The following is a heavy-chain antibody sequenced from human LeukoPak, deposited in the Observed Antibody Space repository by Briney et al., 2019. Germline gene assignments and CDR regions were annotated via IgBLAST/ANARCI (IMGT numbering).Heavy chain of an antibody. Sequence: GGSLRLSCAASGFTFDDYAMHWVRQAPGKGLEWVSGISWNSGSIGYADSVKGRFTISRDNAKNSLYLQMNSLRAEDTALYYCARVDYSGWDYWGQGTLVTVSS. CDR3: ARVDYSGWDY. CDR1: GFTFDDYA. D-gene: IGHD6-19*01. J-gene: IGHJ4*02. CDR2: ISWNSGSI. V-gene: IGHV3-9*01.